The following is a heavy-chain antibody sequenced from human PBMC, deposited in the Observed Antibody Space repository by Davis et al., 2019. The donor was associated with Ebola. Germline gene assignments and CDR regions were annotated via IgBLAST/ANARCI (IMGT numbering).Heavy chain of an antibody. J-gene: IGHJ4*02. CDR2: IGWDGSYA. CDR1: GFTFGDYA. D-gene: IGHD1-26*01. V-gene: IGHV3-43D*03. CDR3: AKDDYHSGSPFDY. Sequence: GESLKISCAASGFTFGDYAMHWVRQGPGKGLEWLSVIGWDGSYAYYTDSVKGRFTVSRHNSKNSLYLQMNSLRPEDTAVYYCAKDDYHSGSPFDYWGQGTLVTVSS.